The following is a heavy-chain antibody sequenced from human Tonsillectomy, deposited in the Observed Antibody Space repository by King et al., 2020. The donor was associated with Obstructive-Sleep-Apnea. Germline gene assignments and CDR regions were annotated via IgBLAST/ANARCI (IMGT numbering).Heavy chain of an antibody. CDR1: GFSLSTSGVG. J-gene: IGHJ4*02. Sequence: ITLKESGPTLVKPTQTLTLTCTFSGFSLSTSGVGVGWIRQPPGKALEWLALIYWDDDKRYSPSLKSRLTITKDTSKNQVVLTMTNMDPVDTATYYCAHTPFTVTLVRGVVSYGGYYFDYWVQGTLVTVSS. D-gene: IGHD3-10*01. CDR3: AHTPFTVTLVRGVVSYGGYYFDY. V-gene: IGHV2-5*02. CDR2: IYWDDDK.